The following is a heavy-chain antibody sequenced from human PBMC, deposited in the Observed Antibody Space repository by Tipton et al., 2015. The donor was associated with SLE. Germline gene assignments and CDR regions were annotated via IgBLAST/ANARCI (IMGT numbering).Heavy chain of an antibody. D-gene: IGHD6-13*01. V-gene: IGHV4-61*01. Sequence: TLSLTCTVSGGSISSSSYYWGWIRQPPGKGLEWIGYIYYSGSTNYNPSLKSRVTISVDTSKNQFSLKLSSVTAADTAVYYCAREAEQQLEAFDIWGQGTMVTVSS. CDR2: IYYSGST. CDR3: AREAEQQLEAFDI. CDR1: GGSISSSSYY. J-gene: IGHJ3*02.